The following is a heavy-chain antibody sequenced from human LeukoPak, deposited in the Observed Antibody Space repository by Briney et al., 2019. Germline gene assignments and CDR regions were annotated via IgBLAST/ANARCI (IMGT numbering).Heavy chain of an antibody. D-gene: IGHD6-13*01. J-gene: IGHJ4*02. V-gene: IGHV1-2*02. CDR2: INPNSGGT. CDR1: GYTFTGYY. Sequence: ASVKVSCKASGYTFTGYYMYWVRQAPGQGLEWMGWINPNSGGTNYAQKFQGRVTMTRDTSISTAYMELSRLRSDDTAVYYCAATGYSSSWADYWGQGTLVTVSS. CDR3: AATGYSSSWADY.